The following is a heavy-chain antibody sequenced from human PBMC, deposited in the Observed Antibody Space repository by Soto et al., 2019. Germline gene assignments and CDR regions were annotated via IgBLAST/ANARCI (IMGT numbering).Heavy chain of an antibody. D-gene: IGHD2-2*01. J-gene: IGHJ4*02. V-gene: IGHV3-30*18. CDR1: GFTFSSYG. CDR3: AKDSPSLDIVVVPAASLDY. Sequence: PGGSLRLSCAASGFTFSSYGMHWVRQAPGKGLEWVAVISYDGSNKYYADSVKGRFTISRDNSKNTLYLQMNSLRAEDTAVYYCAKDSPSLDIVVVPAASLDYWGQGTLVTVSS. CDR2: ISYDGSNK.